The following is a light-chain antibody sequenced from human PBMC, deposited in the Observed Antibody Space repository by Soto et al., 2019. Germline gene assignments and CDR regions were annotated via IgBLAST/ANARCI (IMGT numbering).Light chain of an antibody. CDR1: QSVTRN. V-gene: IGKV3D-15*03. CDR2: HAS. CDR3: QQYHDWPPIT. Sequence: EIVLTQSPVILSVSPGESLTLSCRASQSVTRNLAGHQQVPGQAPRLLVYHASLRATGIPARFSGSGSGTEFSLTISILQSEDVEIYFCQQYHDWPPITFGQGTRLEIK. J-gene: IGKJ5*01.